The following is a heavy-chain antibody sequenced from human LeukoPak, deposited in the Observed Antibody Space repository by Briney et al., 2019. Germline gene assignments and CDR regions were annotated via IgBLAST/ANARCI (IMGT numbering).Heavy chain of an antibody. D-gene: IGHD1-26*01. Sequence: PGGSLRLSCAASGFTFSSYDMPWVRQATGKGLECVSAIGTAGDTYYPGSVKGRFTISRENAKNSLYLQMNSLRAGDTAVYYCARGGYSGSYYDWGQGTLVTVSS. CDR2: IGTAGDT. V-gene: IGHV3-13*01. CDR1: GFTFSSYD. J-gene: IGHJ4*02. CDR3: ARGGYSGSYYD.